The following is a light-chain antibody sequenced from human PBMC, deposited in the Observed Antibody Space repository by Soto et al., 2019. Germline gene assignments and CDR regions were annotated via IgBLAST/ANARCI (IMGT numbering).Light chain of an antibody. Sequence: DIQLTQSPSTLSASLGDRITITCRVSQSIGRFLAWYQHQPGKAPKLLIYDASTLQSGVPSRFSGSGSGTDFTLTISCLQSEDFATYYCQQSYTTPWTFGQGTKVDIK. J-gene: IGKJ1*01. CDR3: QQSYTTPWT. V-gene: IGKV1-5*01. CDR1: QSIGRF. CDR2: DAS.